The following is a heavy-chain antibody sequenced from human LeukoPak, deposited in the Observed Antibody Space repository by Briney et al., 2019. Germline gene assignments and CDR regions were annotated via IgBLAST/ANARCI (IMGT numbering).Heavy chain of an antibody. CDR2: INPSGGGT. CDR3: ARDRSIAVAGSPEGYFDY. CDR1: GYTFTSYY. J-gene: IGHJ4*02. V-gene: IGHV1-46*01. D-gene: IGHD6-19*01. Sequence: GASVKVSCKASGYTFTSYYMHWVRQAPGQGLEWMGIINPSGGGTSYAQKFQGRVTMTRDMSTSTVYMELSSLRSEDTAVYYCARDRSIAVAGSPEGYFDYWGQGTLVTVSS.